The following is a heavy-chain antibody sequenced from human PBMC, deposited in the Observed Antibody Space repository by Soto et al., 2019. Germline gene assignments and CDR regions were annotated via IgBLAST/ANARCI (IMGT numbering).Heavy chain of an antibody. J-gene: IGHJ4*02. CDR3: AKDLTRRPPDYFDY. V-gene: IGHV3-48*01. D-gene: IGHD6-25*01. Sequence: PGGSLRLSCAASGFTFSSYSMNWVRQAPGKGLEWVSYLSSSGSTIYYADSVKGRFTISRDNSKNTLYLQMNSLRAEDTAVYYCAKDLTRRPPDYFDYWGQGTLVTVSS. CDR1: GFTFSSYS. CDR2: LSSSGSTI.